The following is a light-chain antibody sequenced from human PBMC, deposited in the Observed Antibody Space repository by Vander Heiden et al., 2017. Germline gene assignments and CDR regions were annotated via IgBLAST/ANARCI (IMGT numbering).Light chain of an antibody. CDR2: KAS. J-gene: IGKJ1*01. Sequence: DIQMTQSPSTLSASVGDRVTITCRASQSISSWLAWYQQKPGKAPKLLIYKASSLESGVPSRFSGSGSGTEFTITISSLQPDDFATYYCQQYKSYSWTFGQGTKVEIK. V-gene: IGKV1-5*03. CDR3: QQYKSYSWT. CDR1: QSISSW.